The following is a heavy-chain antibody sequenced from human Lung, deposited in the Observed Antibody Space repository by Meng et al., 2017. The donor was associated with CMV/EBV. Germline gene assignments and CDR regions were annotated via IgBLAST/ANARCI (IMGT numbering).Heavy chain of an antibody. V-gene: IGHV1-2*02. CDR1: GYRFSGYH. CDR2: INPHSGGT. J-gene: IGHJ5*02. D-gene: IGHD3-10*01. Sequence: QVQLVQSGAEVKKPXXXXXXXCKAAGYRFSGYHIQWVRQAPGQGLEWMGWINPHSGGTAYAQKFQGRVTMTSDTSISTAYMELTSLRSDDTAIYYCARQGNKDYYYGSGNYYNNWFDPWGQGTLVTVSS. CDR3: ARQGNKDYYYGSGNYYNNWFDP.